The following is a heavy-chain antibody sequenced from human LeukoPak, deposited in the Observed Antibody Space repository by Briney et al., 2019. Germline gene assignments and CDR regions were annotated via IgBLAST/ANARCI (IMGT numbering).Heavy chain of an antibody. J-gene: IGHJ3*02. D-gene: IGHD6-19*01. CDR3: ATADASSGWYAFDI. V-gene: IGHV1-46*01. CDR1: GYTFTSYY. Sequence: GASVKVSCKASGYTFTSYYMHWVRQAPGQGLEWMGIINPSGGSTSYAQKFQGRVTMTEDTSTDTAYMELSSLRSEDTAVYYCATADASSGWYAFDIWGQGTMVAVSS. CDR2: INPSGGST.